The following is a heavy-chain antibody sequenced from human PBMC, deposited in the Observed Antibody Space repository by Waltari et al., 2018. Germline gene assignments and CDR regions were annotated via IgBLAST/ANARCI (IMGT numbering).Heavy chain of an antibody. J-gene: IGHJ4*02. V-gene: IGHV3-30*02. CDR1: GFSSSPYD. Sequence: QVQLVESGGGVVVPGGSLSLPCAASGFSSSPYDMHWVRQAPGKGLQWVACVRYDGGSRYYADAVKGRFTITRDNSKNTLYLQVNGLRAEDTAVYYCATIGGATGFDYWGQGTPVTVSS. D-gene: IGHD1-26*01. CDR3: ATIGGATGFDY. CDR2: VRYDGGSR.